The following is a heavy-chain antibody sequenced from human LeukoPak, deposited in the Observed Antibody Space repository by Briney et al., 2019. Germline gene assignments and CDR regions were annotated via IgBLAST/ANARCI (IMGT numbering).Heavy chain of an antibody. CDR1: GGPISSNY. CDR3: ARDPSGWFFDL. Sequence: SETLSLTCTVSGGPISSNYWSWIRQPAGKGLEWIGRIYTGGNTNYNPSLKSRVTISMDTSKNQLSLRLTSVTAADTALYYCARDPSGWFFDLWGRGTLVTVSS. CDR2: IYTGGNT. V-gene: IGHV4-4*07. J-gene: IGHJ2*01.